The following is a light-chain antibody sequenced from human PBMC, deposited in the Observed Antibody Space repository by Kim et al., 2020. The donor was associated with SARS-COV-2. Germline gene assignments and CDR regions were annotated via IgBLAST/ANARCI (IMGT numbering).Light chain of an antibody. J-gene: IGLJ3*02. V-gene: IGLV1-47*01. CDR3: SSWDDTLSGPV. Sequence: ELTQPPSASGTPGQRVIISCSGTSSNIGNNYVYWYQHFPGTAPKLLMYWNNKRPSGVPARFSGSKSGTSASLAISGLRPDDEADYYCSSWDDTLSGPVFGGGTTLTVL. CDR2: WNN. CDR1: SSNIGNNY.